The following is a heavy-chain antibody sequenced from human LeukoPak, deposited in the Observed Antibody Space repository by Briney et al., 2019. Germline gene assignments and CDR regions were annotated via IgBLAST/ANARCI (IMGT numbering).Heavy chain of an antibody. CDR1: GFTVSSNY. D-gene: IGHD3-10*01. CDR3: AKDDAWLRFGE. J-gene: IGHJ4*02. CDR2: IYSGGST. Sequence: GGSLRLSCAASGFTVSSNYMSWVRQAPGKGLEWVSVIYSGGSTYYADSVKGRFTISRDDSKNTLYLEVISLTAEDTAVYYCAKDDAWLRFGEWSQGTLVTVSS. V-gene: IGHV3-53*01.